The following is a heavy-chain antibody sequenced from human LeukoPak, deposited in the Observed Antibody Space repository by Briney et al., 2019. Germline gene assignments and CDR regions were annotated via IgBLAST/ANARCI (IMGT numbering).Heavy chain of an antibody. J-gene: IGHJ4*02. Sequence: ASVKVSCKASGYTFTSYGISWVRQAPGQGLEWMGWISAYNGNTNYAQKLQGRVTMTTDTSTSTGYMEPRSLRSDDTAVYYCARDGGSYYFDYWGQGTLVTVSS. CDR2: ISAYNGNT. D-gene: IGHD3-10*01. CDR1: GYTFTSYG. CDR3: ARDGGSYYFDY. V-gene: IGHV1-18*01.